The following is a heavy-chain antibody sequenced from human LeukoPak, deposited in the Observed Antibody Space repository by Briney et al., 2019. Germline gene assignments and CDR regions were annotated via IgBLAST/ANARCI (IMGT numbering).Heavy chain of an antibody. CDR3: ARDDIVVVVAAIDY. CDR2: IGEDGTAK. D-gene: IGHD2-15*01. CDR1: GFTFSGSW. V-gene: IGHV3-7*01. J-gene: IGHJ4*02. Sequence: GSLRLSCTASGFTFSGSWMTWVRQTPGKGLEWVANIGEDGTAKYYVDSVKGRFTISRDNAKNSLYLQMNSLRAEDTAVYCCARDDIVVVVAAIDYWGQGTLVTVSS.